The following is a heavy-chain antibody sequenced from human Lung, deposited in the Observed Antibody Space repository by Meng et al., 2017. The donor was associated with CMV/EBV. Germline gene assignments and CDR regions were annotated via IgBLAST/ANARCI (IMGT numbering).Heavy chain of an antibody. CDR1: GFTFDDHA. CDR2: ITWDSGNT. J-gene: IGHJ5*02. Sequence: ESPKIPCAASGFTFDDHAMHWVRQRPGKGLEWVSLITWDSGNTYYADSVKGRFTLSRDNSKNSLYLQMNSLRTEDTALYYCAKDGSDSSLGWLDPWGQGTXVTVSS. V-gene: IGHV3-43D*03. CDR3: AKDGSDSSLGWLDP. D-gene: IGHD2-15*01.